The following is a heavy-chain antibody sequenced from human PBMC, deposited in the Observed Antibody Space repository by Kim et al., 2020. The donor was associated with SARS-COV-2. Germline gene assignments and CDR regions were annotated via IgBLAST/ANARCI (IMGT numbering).Heavy chain of an antibody. J-gene: IGHJ3*02. CDR3: ARNVYGSGSYIPDAFDI. CDR1: GYRFTSYW. V-gene: IGHV5-51*01. D-gene: IGHD3-10*01. CDR2: IYAGDSDT. Sequence: GESLKISCKGSGYRFTSYWIGWVRQMPGKGLEWMGIIYAGDSDTRYSPSFQGQVTISADKSISTAYLQWSSLKASDTAMYYCARNVYGSGSYIPDAFDIWGQRDNGHRLF.